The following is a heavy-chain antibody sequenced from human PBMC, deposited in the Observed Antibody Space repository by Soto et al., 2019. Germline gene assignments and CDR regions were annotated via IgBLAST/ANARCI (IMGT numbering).Heavy chain of an antibody. CDR3: AKGDNLGPKTGYAFDP. CDR1: GDSVSSKSAA. V-gene: IGHV6-1*01. D-gene: IGHD5-12*01. CDR2: TYFRSKWYN. J-gene: IGHJ5*02. Sequence: SQTLSLTCAISGDSVSSKSAAWHWIRQSPSRGLEWLGRTYFRSKWYNDYAVSVKSRIIINPDTSNNQFSLQLNSVTPEDTAVYFCAKGDNLGPKTGYAFDPWGQGIMVTVSS.